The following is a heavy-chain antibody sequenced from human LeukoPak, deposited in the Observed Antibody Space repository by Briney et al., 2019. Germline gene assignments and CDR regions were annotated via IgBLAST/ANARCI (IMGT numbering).Heavy chain of an antibody. CDR2: ISVYNGNT. CDR3: ERDHMIVARVFDY. CDR1: GYTFTSYG. D-gene: IGHD3-22*01. Sequence: ASVKVSCKSSGYTFTSYGISWVRQAPGQGLEWMGWISVYNGNTNYAQELQGRVTMTTDTSTSTAYMELRSLRSDDTAVYYCERDHMIVARVFDYWGQGTLVTVSS. J-gene: IGHJ4*02. V-gene: IGHV1-18*01.